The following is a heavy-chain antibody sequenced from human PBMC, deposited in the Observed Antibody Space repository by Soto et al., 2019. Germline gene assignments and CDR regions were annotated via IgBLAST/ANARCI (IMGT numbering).Heavy chain of an antibody. CDR1: GFTFSSYA. D-gene: IGHD3-22*01. V-gene: IGHV3-23*01. CDR3: SKDYYYDSSGYYVPEYFQH. Sequence: PGGSLRLSCAASGFTFSSYAMSWVRQAPGKGLDWVSSISGSGGGTYYADSVKGRFTISRDKSKNTLYLQMNSLRAEDTAVYYCSKDYYYDSSGYYVPEYFQHWGQGTLVTVSS. J-gene: IGHJ1*01. CDR2: ISGSGGGT.